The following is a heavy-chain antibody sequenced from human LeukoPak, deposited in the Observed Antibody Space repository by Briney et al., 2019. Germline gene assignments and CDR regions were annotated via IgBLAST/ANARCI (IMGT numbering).Heavy chain of an antibody. D-gene: IGHD3-9*01. Sequence: GGSLRLSCAASGFTFSSYSMNWVRQAPGKGLEWVSSISSSSSYIYYADSVKGRFTISRDNAKNSLYLQMNSLRAEDTALYYCVLRKGVLRYFDWSSDAFDTWGQGTMVTVSS. CDR2: ISSSSSYI. J-gene: IGHJ3*02. CDR1: GFTFSSYS. CDR3: VLRKGVLRYFDWSSDAFDT. V-gene: IGHV3-21*04.